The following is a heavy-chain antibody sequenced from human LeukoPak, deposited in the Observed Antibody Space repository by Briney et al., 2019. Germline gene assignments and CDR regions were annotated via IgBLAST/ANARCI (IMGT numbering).Heavy chain of an antibody. CDR3: AKDLMTTVTFPGDY. J-gene: IGHJ4*02. CDR2: ISYDGSNK. CDR1: GFTFSSYA. D-gene: IGHD4-17*01. V-gene: IGHV3-30*04. Sequence: GGSLRLSCAASGFTFSSYAMHWVRQAPGKGLEWVAVISYDGSNKYYADSVKGRFTISRDNSKNTLYLQMNSLRAEDTAVYYCAKDLMTTVTFPGDYWGQGTLVTVSS.